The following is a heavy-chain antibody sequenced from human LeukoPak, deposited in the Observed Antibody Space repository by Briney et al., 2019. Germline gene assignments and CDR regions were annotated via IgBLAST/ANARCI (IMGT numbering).Heavy chain of an antibody. V-gene: IGHV1-8*03. D-gene: IGHD1-26*01. CDR2: MNPNSGNT. CDR3: ARGGWRVGAPGAFDI. CDR1: GYTFTSYD. J-gene: IGHJ3*02. Sequence: GASVKVSCKASGYTFTSYDINWVRQATGQGLEWVGWMNPNSGNTGYAQKFQGRVTITRNTSISTAYMELSSLRSEDTAVYYCARGGWRVGAPGAFDIWGQGTMVTVSS.